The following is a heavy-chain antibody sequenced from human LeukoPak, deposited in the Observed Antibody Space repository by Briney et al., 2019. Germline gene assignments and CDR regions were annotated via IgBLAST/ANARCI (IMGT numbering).Heavy chain of an antibody. Sequence: GSVKDSWKVSGYTLSELLMHWVAQAPGKGLGWMGGFDPEDGESIYAQKFQGRVTMTEDTSTDTAYMELSSLRSEDTAVYYCATSYGSGSYWFDPWGQGTLVTVSS. CDR1: GYTLSELL. J-gene: IGHJ5*02. D-gene: IGHD3-10*01. V-gene: IGHV1-24*01. CDR2: FDPEDGES. CDR3: ATSYGSGSYWFDP.